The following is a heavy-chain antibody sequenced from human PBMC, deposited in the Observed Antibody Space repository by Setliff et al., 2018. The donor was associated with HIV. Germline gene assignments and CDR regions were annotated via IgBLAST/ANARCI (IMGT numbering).Heavy chain of an antibody. V-gene: IGHV4-31*03. J-gene: IGHJ3*02. CDR2: IYYRGST. D-gene: IGHD3-3*01. CDR3: VRVVTHPYSGVVDAFDI. Sequence: LSLTCTVSGGSISSGANYWSWIRQHPGKGLEWIGYIYYRGSTYYNPSLESRVTISLDTSKNQFSLNLNSVTAADTAVYYCVRVVTHPYSGVVDAFDIWGQGTMVTVSS. CDR1: GGSISSGANY.